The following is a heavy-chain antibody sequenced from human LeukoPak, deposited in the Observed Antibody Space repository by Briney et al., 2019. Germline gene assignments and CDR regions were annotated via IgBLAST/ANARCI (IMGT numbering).Heavy chain of an antibody. CDR1: GCTFSRYS. V-gene: IGHV3-21*01. CDR3: ARHRASQDY. CDR2: ITRSRTYI. J-gene: IGHJ4*02. Sequence: GGSLRLSCAASGCTFSRYSMKWVRQAPGRGLEGVSSITRSRTYIYYADSVKGRFTISRDNAKNSLYLQMDSLRAEDTAVYYCARHRASQDYWGQGTLVTVSS.